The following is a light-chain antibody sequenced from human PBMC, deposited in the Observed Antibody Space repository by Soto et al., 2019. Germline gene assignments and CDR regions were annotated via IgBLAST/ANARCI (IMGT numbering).Light chain of an antibody. CDR2: VDIDGSH. V-gene: IGLV4-69*01. CDR3: QTWGTGIQDVV. J-gene: IGLJ2*01. CDR1: SGHSSYA. Sequence: QSVLTQSPSASASLGASVKLTCTLSSGHSSYAIAWHQQQPEKGPRYLMKVDIDGSHNKGDGIPDRFSGSSSGAERYLTISSLQSEDEADYYCQTWGTGIQDVVFGGGTKVTVL.